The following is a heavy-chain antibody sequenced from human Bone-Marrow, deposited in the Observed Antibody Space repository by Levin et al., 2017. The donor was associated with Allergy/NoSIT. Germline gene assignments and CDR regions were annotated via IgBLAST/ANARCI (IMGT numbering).Heavy chain of an antibody. D-gene: IGHD2-15*01. Sequence: PSETLSLTCAVYGGSFSGYYWSWIRQPPGKGLEWIGEINHSGSTNYNLSSKSRVTISVDTSKNQFSLKLSSVTAADTAVYYCARGLGMICSRGSWGFDYWGQGTLVTVSS. J-gene: IGHJ4*02. CDR1: GGSFSGYY. CDR3: ARGLGMICSRGSWGFDY. CDR2: INHSGST. V-gene: IGHV4-34*01.